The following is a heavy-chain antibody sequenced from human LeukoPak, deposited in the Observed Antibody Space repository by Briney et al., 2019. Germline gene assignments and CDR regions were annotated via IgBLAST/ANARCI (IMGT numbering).Heavy chain of an antibody. D-gene: IGHD3-9*01. Sequence: GGSLRLSCAASGFTFSSYAMSWVRQAPGKGLEWVSAISGSGGSTYYADSVKGRFTISRDNSKNTLYLQINSLRAEDTAAYYCAKDPGYDILTGYIPGFDYWGQGTLVTVSS. CDR3: AKDPGYDILTGYIPGFDY. V-gene: IGHV3-23*01. J-gene: IGHJ4*02. CDR1: GFTFSSYA. CDR2: ISGSGGST.